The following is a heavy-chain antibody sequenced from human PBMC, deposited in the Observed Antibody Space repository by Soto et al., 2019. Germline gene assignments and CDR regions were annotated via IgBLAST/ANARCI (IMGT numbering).Heavy chain of an antibody. D-gene: IGHD3-10*01. V-gene: IGHV3-15*01. CDR3: TTDPDYYGSGSFTADY. J-gene: IGHJ4*02. Sequence: GVLRLSCAASGFTFSNAWMSWVRQAPGKGLEWVGRIKSKTDGGTTDYAAPVKGRFTISRDDSKNTLYLQMNSLKTEDTAVYYCTTDPDYYGSGSFTADYWGQGTLVTVSS. CDR2: IKSKTDGGTT. CDR1: GFTFSNAW.